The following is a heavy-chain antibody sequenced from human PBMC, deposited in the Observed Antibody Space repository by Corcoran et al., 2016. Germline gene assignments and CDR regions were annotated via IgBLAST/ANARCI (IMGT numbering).Heavy chain of an antibody. Sequence: QVQLVQSGAEVKKPGASVKVSCTASGYTFTNYDINWVRQATGQGLEWMGWMNPDTGKTGFAQKFQGRVTMTRNTSIRTAYMELSSLKSEDTAVYYCARSGQRVAADYFYGMDVWGQGTTVTVSS. D-gene: IGHD1-26*01. CDR2: MNPDTGKT. V-gene: IGHV1-8*01. CDR1: GYTFTNYD. J-gene: IGHJ6*02. CDR3: ARSGQRVAADYFYGMDV.